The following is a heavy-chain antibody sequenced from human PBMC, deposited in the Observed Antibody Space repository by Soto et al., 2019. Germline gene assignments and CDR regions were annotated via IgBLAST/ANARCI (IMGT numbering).Heavy chain of an antibody. Sequence: QAQLVQSGAEVKKPGASANISCKASGYTFTRYNIHWVRQAPGQGLEWMGIIDTRGGSADYTQRFQGRVTMTRDTSTGTVYMELSSRGSEDTAVYYCARDLPRDLVRGSFDIWGQGTLVTVSS. J-gene: IGHJ3*02. D-gene: IGHD3-10*02. V-gene: IGHV1-46*01. CDR3: ARDLPRDLVRGSFDI. CDR2: IDTRGGSA. CDR1: GYTFTRYN.